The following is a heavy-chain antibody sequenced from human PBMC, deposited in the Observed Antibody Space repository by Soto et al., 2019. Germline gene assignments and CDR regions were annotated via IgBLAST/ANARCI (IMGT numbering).Heavy chain of an antibody. Sequence: EVQLLESGGGLVQPGGSLRLSCVASGFTFSGDVMSWVRQAPGKGLEWISIISGSGGSTYYADSVKGRFTISRDNSNKPLYLQMHSLTAADTAVYYCAKNGCGGGCYSSVAGNWFDPWGQGTLVTVPS. CDR2: ISGSGGST. CDR1: GFTFSGDV. CDR3: AKNGCGGGCYSSVAGNWFDP. J-gene: IGHJ5*02. D-gene: IGHD2-21*02. V-gene: IGHV3-23*01.